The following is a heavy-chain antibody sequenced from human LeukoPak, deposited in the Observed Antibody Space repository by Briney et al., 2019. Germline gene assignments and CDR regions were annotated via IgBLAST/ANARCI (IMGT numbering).Heavy chain of an antibody. V-gene: IGHV4-34*01. D-gene: IGHD2-2*01. CDR2: INHSGST. Sequence: PSETLSLTCTVSGGSISSYYWSWIRQPPGKGLEWIGEINHSGSTNYNPSLKSRVTISVDTSKNQFSLKLSSVTAADTAVYYCARVPAACEDYWGQETLVTVSS. CDR1: GGSISSYY. CDR3: ARVPAACEDY. J-gene: IGHJ4*02.